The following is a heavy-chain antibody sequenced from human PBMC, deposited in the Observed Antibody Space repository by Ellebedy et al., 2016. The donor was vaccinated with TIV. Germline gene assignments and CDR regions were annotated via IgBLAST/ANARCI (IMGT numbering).Heavy chain of an antibody. CDR3: AIGDRRASMVIFDF. V-gene: IGHV4-4*07. J-gene: IGHJ4*02. CDR2: VYTSGST. CDR1: GGSISSYY. D-gene: IGHD4/OR15-4a*01. Sequence: MPSETLSLTCTVSGGSISSYYWSWVRQPAGKGPEWIGCVYTSGSTNYNRYLRSRVTMSFDTSKDQFSLKLSSVTAADTAVYYCAIGDRRASMVIFDFWGQGTLVTVSS.